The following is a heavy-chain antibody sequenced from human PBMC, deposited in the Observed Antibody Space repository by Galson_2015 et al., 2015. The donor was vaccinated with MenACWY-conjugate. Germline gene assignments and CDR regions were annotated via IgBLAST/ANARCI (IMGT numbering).Heavy chain of an antibody. J-gene: IGHJ5*02. CDR1: GLTFSNVW. D-gene: IGHD3-10*01. CDR2: ILSKAAGGTT. V-gene: IGHV3-15*07. CDR3: GDYYGSGGFAP. Sequence: SLRLSCAASGLTFSNVWMNWVRQAPGKGLEWVGRILSKAAGGTTDYAAPVKGRFTISRDDSKNMLFLQMNSLKTEDTAVYYCGDYYGSGGFAPWGQGTLVTVSS.